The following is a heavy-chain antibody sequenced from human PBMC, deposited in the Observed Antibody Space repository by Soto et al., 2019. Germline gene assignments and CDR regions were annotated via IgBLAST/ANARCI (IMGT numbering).Heavy chain of an antibody. J-gene: IGHJ6*02. CDR3: ASSSPENEYYYYGMDV. Sequence: TLSLIGPFSGTSIPSWCYYLSGSSQHPGKGLEWIGYIYYSGSTYYNPSLKSRVTISVDTSKNQFSLKLSSVTAADTAVYYCASSSPENEYYYYGMDVWGQGTTVT. CDR2: IYYSGST. D-gene: IGHD6-13*01. CDR1: GTSIPSWCYY. V-gene: IGHV4-31*03.